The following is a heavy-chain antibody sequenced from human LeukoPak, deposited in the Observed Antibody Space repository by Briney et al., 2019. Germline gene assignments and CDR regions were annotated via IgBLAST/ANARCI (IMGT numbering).Heavy chain of an antibody. CDR2: ISSSSSYI. J-gene: IGHJ4*02. V-gene: IGHV3-21*01. CDR1: GFTFSSYS. Sequence: PGGSLRLSCAASGFTFSSYSMNWVRQAPGKGLEWVSSISSSSSYIYYADSVKGRFTISRDNAKNSLYLQMNSLRAEDTAVYYCAKLWWELPNDYWGQGTLVTVSS. D-gene: IGHD1-26*01. CDR3: AKLWWELPNDY.